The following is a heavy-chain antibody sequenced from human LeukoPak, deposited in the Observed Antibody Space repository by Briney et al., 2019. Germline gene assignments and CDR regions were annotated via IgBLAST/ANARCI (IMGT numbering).Heavy chain of an antibody. Sequence: SQTLSLTCAVSGGSISSGGYSWSWIRQPPGKGLEWIGYIYHSGSTYYNPSLKSRVTISVDRSKNQFSLKLSSVTAADTAVYYCARGRGYYGSGLPSWFDPWGQGTLVTVSS. V-gene: IGHV4-30-2*01. D-gene: IGHD3-10*01. CDR2: IYHSGST. J-gene: IGHJ5*02. CDR3: ARGRGYYGSGLPSWFDP. CDR1: GGSISSGGYS.